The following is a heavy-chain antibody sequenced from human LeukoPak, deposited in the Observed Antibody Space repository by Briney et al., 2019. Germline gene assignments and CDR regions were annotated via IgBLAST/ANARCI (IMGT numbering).Heavy chain of an antibody. D-gene: IGHD3-10*01. V-gene: IGHV4-61*02. CDR1: GGSINSGTYY. J-gene: IGHJ3*02. Sequence: PSETLSLTCTVSGGSINSGTYYWTWIRQPAGKGLEWIGRIDTSGSTNYNPSLKSRVTISVDTSKNQSSLKLSSVTAADTAVYYCATYMVRGVVMHAFDIWGQGTMVTVSS. CDR3: ATYMVRGVVMHAFDI. CDR2: IDTSGST.